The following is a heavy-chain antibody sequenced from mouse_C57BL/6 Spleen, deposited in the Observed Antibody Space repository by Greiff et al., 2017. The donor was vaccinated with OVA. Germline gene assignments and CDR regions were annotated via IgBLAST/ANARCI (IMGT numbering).Heavy chain of an antibody. D-gene: IGHD1-1*01. Sequence: VQLQQPWAELVKPGASVKLSCKASGYTFTSYWMQWVKQRPGQGLEWIGEIDPSDSYTNYNQKFKGKATLTVDTSSSTAYMQLSSLTSEDSAVYYCARRILYYYGSSWYFDVWGTGTTVTVSS. CDR1: GYTFTSYW. V-gene: IGHV1-50*01. J-gene: IGHJ1*03. CDR2: IDPSDSYT. CDR3: ARRILYYYGSSWYFDV.